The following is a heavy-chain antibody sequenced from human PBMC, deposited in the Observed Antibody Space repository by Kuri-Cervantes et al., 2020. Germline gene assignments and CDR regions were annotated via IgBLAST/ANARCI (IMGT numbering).Heavy chain of an antibody. CDR1: GFTFSTYW. CDR2: IKSDGSST. J-gene: IGHJ3*02. V-gene: IGHV3-74*01. CDR3: ARGGCSGGSCYSGAFDI. Sequence: GGSLRLSCAASGFTFSTYWMHWVRQAPGKGLVWVPRIKSDGSSTSYADSVKGRFTISRDNAKNTLYLQMNSLRAEDTAVYYCARGGCSGGSCYSGAFDIWGQGTMVTVSS. D-gene: IGHD2-15*01.